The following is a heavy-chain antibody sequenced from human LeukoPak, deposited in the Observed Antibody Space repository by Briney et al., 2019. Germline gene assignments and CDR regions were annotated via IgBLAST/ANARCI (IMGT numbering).Heavy chain of an antibody. V-gene: IGHV3-21*01. D-gene: IGHD3-22*01. CDR1: GFTFSSYS. J-gene: IGHJ3*02. CDR3: ARDRLEDYYDSSGYLDAFDI. Sequence: GGSLRLSCAASGFTFSSYSMNWFRQAPGKGLEWVSSISRSSSYIYYADSVKGRFTISRDNAKNSPYLQMNSLRAEDTAVYYCARDRLEDYYDSSGYLDAFDIWGQGTMVTVSS. CDR2: ISRSSSYI.